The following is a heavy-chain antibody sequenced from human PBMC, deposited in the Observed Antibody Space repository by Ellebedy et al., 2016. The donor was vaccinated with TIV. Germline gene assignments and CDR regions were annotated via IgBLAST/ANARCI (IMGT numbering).Heavy chain of an antibody. CDR3: AKSGRWLQIPDAFDI. J-gene: IGHJ3*02. V-gene: IGHV3-33*06. CDR1: GFAFSSYG. Sequence: GESLKISCAASGFAFSSYGMHWVRQAPGKGLEWVAVIWYDGSNKYYADSVKGRFTISRDNSKNTVYLQMNSLRAEDTAVYYCAKSGRWLQIPDAFDIWGQGTMVTVSS. D-gene: IGHD5-24*01. CDR2: IWYDGSNK.